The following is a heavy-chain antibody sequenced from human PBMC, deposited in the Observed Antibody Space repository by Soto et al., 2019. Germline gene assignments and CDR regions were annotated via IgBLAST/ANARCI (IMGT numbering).Heavy chain of an antibody. CDR2: IKSKTDGGTT. J-gene: IGHJ6*02. CDR3: TTDREYSSSWPSGFYYYYGMDV. Sequence: PGGSLRLSCAASGFTFSNAWMNWVRQAPGKGLEWVGRIKSKTDGGTTDYAAPVKGRFTISRDDSKNTLYLQMNSLKTEDTAVYYCTTDREYSSSWPSGFYYYYGMDVWGQGTTVTISS. V-gene: IGHV3-15*07. CDR1: GFTFSNAW. D-gene: IGHD6-13*01.